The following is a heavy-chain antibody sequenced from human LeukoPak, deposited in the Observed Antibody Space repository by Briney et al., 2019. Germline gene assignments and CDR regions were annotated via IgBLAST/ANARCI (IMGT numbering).Heavy chain of an antibody. CDR1: GFTFSSYE. V-gene: IGHV3-48*03. CDR2: ISSSGSPI. J-gene: IGHJ4*02. D-gene: IGHD6-13*01. Sequence: GGSLRLSCAASGFTFSSYEMNWVRQAPGKGLEWVSYISSSGSPIYYADSVKGRFTISRDNAKNSLYLQMNSLRAEDTALYYCARERQSAAPDYCFDSWGQGTLVTVSS. CDR3: ARERQSAAPDYCFDS.